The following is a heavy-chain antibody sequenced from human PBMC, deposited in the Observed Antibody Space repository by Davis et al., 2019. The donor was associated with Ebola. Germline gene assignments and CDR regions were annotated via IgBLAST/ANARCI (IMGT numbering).Heavy chain of an antibody. J-gene: IGHJ4*02. V-gene: IGHV3-48*03. D-gene: IGHD5-12*01. CDR3: VPGTWI. CDR2: ISSSGSTI. Sequence: GESLKISCAASGFTFSSYEMNWVRQAPGKGLEWVSYISSSGSTIYYADSVKGRFTISRDNTKNSLFLQINSLRVEDTAVYYCVPGTWIRGQGTLVTVSS. CDR1: GFTFSSYE.